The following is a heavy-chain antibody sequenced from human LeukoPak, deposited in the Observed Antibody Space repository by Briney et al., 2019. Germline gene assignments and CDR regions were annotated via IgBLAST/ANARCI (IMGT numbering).Heavy chain of an antibody. CDR1: GYSLITYG. V-gene: IGHV1-18*01. Sequence: ASVKVSCKAPGYSLITYGISWGRQAPGQGLEWMGWITAYNGHTKYEQKFQGRVTMTIDTSTSTAYMELRSLRSDDTAVYYCARGGSYPYYFDYWGQGTLVTVSS. J-gene: IGHJ4*02. D-gene: IGHD1-26*01. CDR2: ITAYNGHT. CDR3: ARGGSYPYYFDY.